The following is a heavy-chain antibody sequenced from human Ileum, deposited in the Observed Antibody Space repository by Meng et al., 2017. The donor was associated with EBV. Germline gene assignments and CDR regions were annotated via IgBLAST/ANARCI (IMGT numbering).Heavy chain of an antibody. Sequence: QIPLKGSGPPLVKPTKTITLPVSFSGFSLTSSGVGVGWIRQPPGKALEWLALIYWNDDKRYSPSLKSRLTVTRDTSKNQVVLTLTNVDPVDTATYYCARRPGSPSSRFDYWGQGTLVPSP. V-gene: IGHV2-5*01. CDR3: ARRPGSPSSRFDY. D-gene: IGHD6-6*01. CDR1: GFSLTSSGVG. CDR2: IYWNDDK. J-gene: IGHJ4*02.